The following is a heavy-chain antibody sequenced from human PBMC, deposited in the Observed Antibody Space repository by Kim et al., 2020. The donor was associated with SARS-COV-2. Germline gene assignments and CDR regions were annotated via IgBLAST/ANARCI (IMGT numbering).Heavy chain of an antibody. V-gene: IGHV4-59*09. Sequence: LKSRVTISVETSKTQLSLKLSSVTAADTAVYYCARGSSLTIFGVVGWFDPWGQGTLVTVSS. J-gene: IGHJ5*02. CDR3: ARGSSLTIFGVVGWFDP. D-gene: IGHD3-3*01.